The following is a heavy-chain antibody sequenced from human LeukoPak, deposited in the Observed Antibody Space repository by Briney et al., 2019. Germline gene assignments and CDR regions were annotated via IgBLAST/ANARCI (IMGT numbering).Heavy chain of an antibody. CDR3: ARQWLVSPLFDY. J-gene: IGHJ4*02. CDR2: INHSGST. Sequence: SETLSLTCAVYGGSFSGYYWSWIRQPPGKGLEWIGEINHSGSTNYNPSLRSRVTVSVHTSKNQLSLKLSSVTAADTAVYCCARQWLVSPLFDYWGQGTLVTVSS. CDR1: GGSFSGYY. D-gene: IGHD6-19*01. V-gene: IGHV4-34*01.